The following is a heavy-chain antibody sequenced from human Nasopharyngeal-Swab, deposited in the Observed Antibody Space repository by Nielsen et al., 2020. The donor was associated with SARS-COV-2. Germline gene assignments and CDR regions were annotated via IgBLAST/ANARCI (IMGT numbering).Heavy chain of an antibody. D-gene: IGHD6-13*01. V-gene: IGHV5-51*04. J-gene: IGHJ4*02. Sequence: GVSLRLSCYGSGYTFTSYWIGWVRQMTGKGLEWMGIIYPGDSDTRYSPSFQGQVTISADKPISTAYLQWSSLKASDTAMYYCERLAAAGTLLSWMDYWGQGTLVTVSS. CDR2: IYPGDSDT. CDR3: ERLAAAGTLLSWMDY. CDR1: GYTFTSYW.